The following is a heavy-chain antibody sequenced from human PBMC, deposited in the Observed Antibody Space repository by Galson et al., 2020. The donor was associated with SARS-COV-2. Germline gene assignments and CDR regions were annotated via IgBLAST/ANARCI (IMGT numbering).Heavy chain of an antibody. Sequence: SETLSLTCTVSGGSINSGLYYWVWIRQPPGKGLEWIGSIDYDGRTDYNPSLKSRATTSGDTSMTPFSLRLNSVTAADTAVYFCAREKSAATGGIDTWGQGTLVTVSS. CDR2: IDYDGRT. CDR3: AREKSAATGGIDT. CDR1: GGSINSGLYY. D-gene: IGHD6-13*01. V-gene: IGHV4-39*07. J-gene: IGHJ5*01.